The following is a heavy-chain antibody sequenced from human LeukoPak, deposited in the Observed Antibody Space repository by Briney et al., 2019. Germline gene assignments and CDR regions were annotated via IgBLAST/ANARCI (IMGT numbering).Heavy chain of an antibody. D-gene: IGHD6-13*01. CDR1: GGSISSTTYY. CDR3: ARAAGTYYYYGMDV. V-gene: IGHV4-39*01. CDR2: MYYSRNT. Sequence: SETLSLTCTVSGGSISSTTYYWGWIRQPPGKGLEWVGSMYYSRNTYYNPSLKSRVTISVDTSKNQFSLRLSSVTAADTAVYYCARAAGTYYYYGMDVWGQGTTVTVSS. J-gene: IGHJ6*02.